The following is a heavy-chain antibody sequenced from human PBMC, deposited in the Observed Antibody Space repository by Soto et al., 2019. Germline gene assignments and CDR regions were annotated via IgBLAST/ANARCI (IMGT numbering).Heavy chain of an antibody. Sequence: SETLSPTCAVSGYSISSGYYWGWIRQPPGKGLEWIGGLYLSGRTYYNPSLKGPPTLCLDTSEQQSSLKLTSVPTADTALNFRATTSGSFQYWGQGTLVTVSS. V-gene: IGHV4-38-2*01. CDR3: ATTSGSFQY. CDR1: GYSISSGYY. J-gene: IGHJ4*02. CDR2: LYLSGRT. D-gene: IGHD1-26*01.